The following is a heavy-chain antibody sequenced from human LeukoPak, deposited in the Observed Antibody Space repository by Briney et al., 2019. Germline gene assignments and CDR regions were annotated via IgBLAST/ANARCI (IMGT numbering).Heavy chain of an antibody. D-gene: IGHD3-22*01. J-gene: IGHJ6*03. V-gene: IGHV3-23*01. CDR1: GFTFSSYA. CDR3: ATNPPYDSSGYRYYYYYVYV. CDR2: ISGSGGST. Sequence: GGSLRLSCAASGFTFSSYAMSWVRQAPGEGLEWVSGISGSGGSTYYADSVKGRFTISRDNSKNTLYLQMNSLRAEDTAVYYCATNPPYDSSGYRYYYYYVYVWAKGTTVTVSS.